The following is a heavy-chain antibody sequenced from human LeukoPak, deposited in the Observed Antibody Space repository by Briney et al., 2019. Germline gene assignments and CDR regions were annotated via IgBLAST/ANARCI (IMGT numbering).Heavy chain of an antibody. Sequence: ASVKVSCKASGYTFTSYYMHWVRQAPGQGLEWMGIINPSGGSTSYAQKFQGRVTMTRDTSTSTVYMELSSLRSEDTAVYYCARGYYDFWSGDIGWFDPWGQGTLVTVSS. D-gene: IGHD3-3*01. V-gene: IGHV1-46*01. CDR1: GYTFTSYY. CDR3: ARGYYDFWSGDIGWFDP. CDR2: INPSGGST. J-gene: IGHJ5*02.